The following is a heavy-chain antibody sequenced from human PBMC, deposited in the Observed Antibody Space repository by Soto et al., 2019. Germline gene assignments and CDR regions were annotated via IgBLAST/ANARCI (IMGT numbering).Heavy chain of an antibody. CDR2: INAGNGNT. CDR3: ARVVGIAVDDY. D-gene: IGHD6-19*01. J-gene: IGHJ4*02. CDR1: GYTFTSYA. V-gene: IGHV1-3*01. Sequence: QVQLVQSGAEVKKPGASVKVSCKASGYTFTSYAMHWVRQAPGQRLEWMGWINAGNGNTKYSQKFQGRVTITRDTSESTAYMALSSLRSEDTAVYYCARVVGIAVDDYWGQGTLVTVSS.